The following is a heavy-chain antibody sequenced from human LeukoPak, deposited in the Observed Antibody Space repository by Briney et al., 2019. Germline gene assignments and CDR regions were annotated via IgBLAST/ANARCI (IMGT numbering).Heavy chain of an antibody. CDR3: TRQRRELPEFDY. J-gene: IGHJ4*02. CDR1: GFTFSGSA. Sequence: GGSLKLSCAASGFTFSGSAMHWVRQASGKELEWVGRIRSKANSYATAYAASVKGRFTISRDDSKNTAYLQMNGLKTEDTAVYYCTRQRRELPEFDYWGQGTLVTVSS. V-gene: IGHV3-73*01. D-gene: IGHD1-26*01. CDR2: IRSKANSYAT.